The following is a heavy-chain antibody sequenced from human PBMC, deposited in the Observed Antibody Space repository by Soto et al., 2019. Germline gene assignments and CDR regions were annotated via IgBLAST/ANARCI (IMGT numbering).Heavy chain of an antibody. D-gene: IGHD3-16*02. V-gene: IGHV3-30*18. CDR2: ISYDGSNK. CDR1: GFTFSSYG. J-gene: IGHJ4*02. Sequence: GGSLRLSCAASGFTFSSYGMHWVRQAPGKGLEWVAVISYDGSNKYYADSVKGRFTISRDNSKNTLYLQMNSLRAEDTAVYYCAKTPLYDYIWGSYRYTGYIEPLDYWGQGT. CDR3: AKTPLYDYIWGSYRYTGYIEPLDY.